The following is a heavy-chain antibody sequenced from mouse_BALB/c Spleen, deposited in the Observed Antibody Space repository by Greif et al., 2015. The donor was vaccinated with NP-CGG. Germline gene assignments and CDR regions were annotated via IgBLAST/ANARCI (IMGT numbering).Heavy chain of an antibody. V-gene: IGHV5-17*02. J-gene: IGHJ2*01. Sequence: EVKVEESGGGLVQPGGSRKLSCAASGFTFSSFGMHWVRQAPEKGLEWVAYISSGSSTIYYADTVKGRFTISRDNPKNTLFLQMTSLRSEDTAMYYCARSDYDGSLFDYWGQGTTLTVSS. CDR2: ISSGSSTI. CDR3: ARSDYDGSLFDY. D-gene: IGHD2-4*01. CDR1: GFTFSSFG.